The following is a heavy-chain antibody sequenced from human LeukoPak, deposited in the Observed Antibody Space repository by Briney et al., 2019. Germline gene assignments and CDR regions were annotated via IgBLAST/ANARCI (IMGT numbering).Heavy chain of an antibody. J-gene: IGHJ3*02. V-gene: IGHV3-21*06. CDR3: ARARAVAGPDAFDI. CDR1: GFTFSGYS. Sequence: GRSLRLSCAASGFTFSGYSMNWVRQAPGKGLEWGSAISSSSRYIYYADSVTGRFTISRDNAKNSLYLQMNSLRAEDTAVYYCARARAVAGPDAFDIWGQGTMVTVSS. D-gene: IGHD6-19*01. CDR2: ISSSSRYI.